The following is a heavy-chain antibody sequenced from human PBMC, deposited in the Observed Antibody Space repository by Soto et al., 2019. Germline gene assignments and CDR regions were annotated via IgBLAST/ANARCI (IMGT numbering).Heavy chain of an antibody. V-gene: IGHV3-33*01. J-gene: IGHJ4*02. CDR2: IWYDGSNK. Sequence: GGSLRLSCAASGFTFSSYGMHWVRQAPGKGLEWVAVIWYDGSNKYYADSVKGRFTISRDNSKNTLYLQMNSLRAEDTAVYYCAREQAPRSGTFDYWGQGTLVTVSS. D-gene: IGHD6-13*01. CDR3: AREQAPRSGTFDY. CDR1: GFTFSSYG.